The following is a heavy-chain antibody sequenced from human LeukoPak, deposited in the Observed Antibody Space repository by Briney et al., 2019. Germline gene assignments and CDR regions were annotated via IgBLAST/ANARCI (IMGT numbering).Heavy chain of an antibody. J-gene: IGHJ4*02. CDR1: GGSISSSSYY. Sequence: PSETLSLTCTVSGGSISSSSYYWGWIRQPPGKGLEWIGSIYYSGSTYYNPSLKSRVTISVDTSKNQFSLKLSSVTAADTAVYYCARDGHRGPIISDIFGYWGQGTLVTVSS. D-gene: IGHD2/OR15-2a*01. CDR3: ARDGHRGPIISDIFGY. V-gene: IGHV4-39*07. CDR2: IYYSGST.